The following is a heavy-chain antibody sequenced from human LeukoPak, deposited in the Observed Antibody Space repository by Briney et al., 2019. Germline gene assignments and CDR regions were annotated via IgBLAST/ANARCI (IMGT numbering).Heavy chain of an antibody. CDR3: ARLRQLQVDY. D-gene: IGHD2-2*01. V-gene: IGHV3-23*01. CDR1: GFTFNTYA. CDR2: ISGSGGAP. J-gene: IGHJ4*02. Sequence: GGSLRLSCAASGFTFNTYAMGWVRQAPGKGLEWVSGISGSGGAPYYAGSVKGRFTISRDNSKNTLYLQMNSLRADDTAVYYCARLRQLQVDYWGQGTLVTVSS.